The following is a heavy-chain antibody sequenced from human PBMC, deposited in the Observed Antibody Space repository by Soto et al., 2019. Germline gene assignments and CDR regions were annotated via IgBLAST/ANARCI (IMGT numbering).Heavy chain of an antibody. J-gene: IGHJ4*02. V-gene: IGHV3-11*06. D-gene: IGHD2-15*01. CDR3: ARAVVVVAATRSINYVDY. CDR2: ISSSSSYT. Sequence: QVQLVESGGGLVKPGGSLRLSCAASGFTFSDYYMSWIRQAPGKGLEWVSYISSSSSYTNYADSVKGRFTISRDNAKNSLYLQMNSLSDEDTAVYYCARAVVVVAATRSINYVDYWGQGTLGTVSS. CDR1: GFTFSDYY.